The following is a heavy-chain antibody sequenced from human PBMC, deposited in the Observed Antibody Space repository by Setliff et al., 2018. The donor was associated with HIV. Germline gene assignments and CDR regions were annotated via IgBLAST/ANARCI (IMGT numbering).Heavy chain of an antibody. CDR2: IYYSGST. V-gene: IGHV4-38-2*02. J-gene: IGHJ5*02. D-gene: IGHD3-22*01. Sequence: SETLSLTCAVSGYSISSGYYWGWIRQPPGKGLEWIGSIYYSGSTYYNPSLKSRVTISVDTSKNQFSLKLSSVTAADTAVYYCARDMTNYYDRSGSFGWFAPWGQGTPVTVSS. CDR3: ARDMTNYYDRSGSFGWFAP. CDR1: GYSISSGYY.